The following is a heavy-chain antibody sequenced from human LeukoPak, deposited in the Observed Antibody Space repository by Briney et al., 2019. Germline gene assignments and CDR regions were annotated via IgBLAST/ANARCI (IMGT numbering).Heavy chain of an antibody. CDR3: ARDRGPVQLERRRGYWFDP. J-gene: IGHJ5*02. CDR2: TYYRSKWYN. V-gene: IGHV6-1*01. D-gene: IGHD1-1*01. Sequence: SQTLSLTCAISGDSVSSNSAAWNWIRQSPSRGLEWLGRTYYRSKWYNDYAVSVKSRITINPHTSKTKFSLQLNSVTPEDTAVYYCARDRGPVQLERRRGYWFDPWGQGTLVTASS. CDR1: GDSVSSNSAA.